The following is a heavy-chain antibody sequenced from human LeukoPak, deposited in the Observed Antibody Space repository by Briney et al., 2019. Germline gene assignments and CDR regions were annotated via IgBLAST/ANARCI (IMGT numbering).Heavy chain of an antibody. CDR1: GFTFSSYS. D-gene: IGHD1-26*01. Sequence: GGSLRLSCAASGFTFSSYSMNWVRQAPGKGLEWVSYISSSSSTIYYADSVKGRFTISRDNAKSSLYLQMNSLRAEDTAVYYCAKYLGATSEHYWGQGALVTVSS. CDR3: AKYLGATSEHY. J-gene: IGHJ4*02. V-gene: IGHV3-48*04. CDR2: ISSSSSTI.